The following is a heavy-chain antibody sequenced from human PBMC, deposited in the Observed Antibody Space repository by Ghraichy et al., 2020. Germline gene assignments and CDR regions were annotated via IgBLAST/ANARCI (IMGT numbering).Heavy chain of an antibody. CDR3: ARLLTMIVVGVDWYFDL. D-gene: IGHD3-22*01. V-gene: IGHV4-59*08. CDR2: IYYSGST. J-gene: IGHJ2*01. Sequence: SETLSLTCTVSGGSISSYYWSWIRQPPGKGLEWIGYIYYSGSTNYNPSLKSRVTISVDTSKNQFSLKLSSVTAADTAVYYCARLLTMIVVGVDWYFDLWGRGTLVTVSS. CDR1: GGSISSYY.